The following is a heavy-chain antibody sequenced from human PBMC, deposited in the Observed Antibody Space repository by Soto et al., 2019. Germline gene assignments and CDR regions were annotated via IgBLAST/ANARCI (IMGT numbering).Heavy chain of an antibody. V-gene: IGHV1-3*01. Sequence: ASVKVSSKPSGYTLTNYAIHWVRQAAGQGLEWLAWIDPGSGKATYSQKVQGRLILSRDNSASTFYMDLTSLTSEDTVVYFCTRDLNGGNPFDYWGQGALVTVSS. CDR2: IDPGSGKA. J-gene: IGHJ4*02. D-gene: IGHD2-8*01. CDR3: TRDLNGGNPFDY. CDR1: GYTLTNYA.